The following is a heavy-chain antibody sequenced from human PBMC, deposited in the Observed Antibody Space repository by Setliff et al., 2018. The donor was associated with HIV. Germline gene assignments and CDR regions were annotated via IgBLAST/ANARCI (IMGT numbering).Heavy chain of an antibody. CDR1: GGSISSSTYY. D-gene: IGHD3-16*01. V-gene: IGHV4-39*07. CDR2: IYYSGST. J-gene: IGHJ5*02. CDR3: TRVGTYGVGGWFDP. Sequence: SETLSLTCTVSGGSISSSTYYWGWIRQPPGKGLEWIGSIYYSGSTYYNPSLKSRVTISVDTSKNQFSLKLSSVTAADTAMYYCTRVGTYGVGGWFDPWGQGSLVTAPQ.